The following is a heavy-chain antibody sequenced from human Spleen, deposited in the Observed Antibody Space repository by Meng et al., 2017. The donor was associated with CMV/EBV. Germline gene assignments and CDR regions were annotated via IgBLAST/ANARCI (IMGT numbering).Heavy chain of an antibody. Sequence: GESLKISCTASGFTFGDYALNWVRQAPGKGLEWVGFIRSKTYGGTTEYAASVKGRFTISRDDSKSIAYLQMNSLKTEDTAVYYCTRDPGITGTTAGYYYGMDVWGQGTTVTVSS. D-gene: IGHD1-7*01. V-gene: IGHV3-49*04. J-gene: IGHJ6*02. CDR3: TRDPGITGTTAGYYYGMDV. CDR1: GFTFGDYA. CDR2: IRSKTYGGTT.